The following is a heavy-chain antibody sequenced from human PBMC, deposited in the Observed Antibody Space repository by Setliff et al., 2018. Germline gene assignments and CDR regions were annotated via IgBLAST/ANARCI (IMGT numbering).Heavy chain of an antibody. CDR3: AGASVVHAIAVGY. V-gene: IGHV4-38-2*01. CDR2: IFYNGMA. Sequence: PSETLSLTCAVSGASIRNNYYWGWIRQSPGTGLGGIGSIFYNGMAYYNPSLKSRVTISVDTSKNQFSLHRTSATAADTAVYYCAGASVVHAIAVGYWGQGTLVTVSS. CDR1: GASIRNNYY. J-gene: IGHJ4*02. D-gene: IGHD2-15*01.